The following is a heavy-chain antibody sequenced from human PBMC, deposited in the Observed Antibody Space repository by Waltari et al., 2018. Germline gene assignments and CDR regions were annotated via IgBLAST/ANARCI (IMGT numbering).Heavy chain of an antibody. CDR1: GFPFSSYA. CDR2: ISGSGGST. CDR3: ANTPGDFWRDYYYYGMDV. V-gene: IGHV3-23*01. Sequence: EVQLLESGGGLVQPGGSLRLSCAASGFPFSSYAMSWVRQAPGKGLEWVSAISGSGGSTYYADSVKGRFTISRDNSKNTLYLQMNSLRAEDTAVYYCANTPGDFWRDYYYYGMDVWGQGTTVTVSS. D-gene: IGHD3-3*01. J-gene: IGHJ6*02.